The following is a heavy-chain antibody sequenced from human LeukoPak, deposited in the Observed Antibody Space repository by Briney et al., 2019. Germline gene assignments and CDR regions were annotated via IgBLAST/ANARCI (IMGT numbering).Heavy chain of an antibody. CDR2: INSDSDDI. CDR3: ARATYPPQLIDY. D-gene: IGHD5-18*01. CDR1: GFTFSLYA. V-gene: IGHV3-21*05. J-gene: IGHJ4*02. Sequence: GGSLRLSCAASGFTFSLYAMNWVRQAPGKGLEWVSYINSDSDDIHYADSVKGRFTISRDIAKNSLYLQMNSLRAEDTAVYYCARATYPPQLIDYWGQGTLVTVSS.